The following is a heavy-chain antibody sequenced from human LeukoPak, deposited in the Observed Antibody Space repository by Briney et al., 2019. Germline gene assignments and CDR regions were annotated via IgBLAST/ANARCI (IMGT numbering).Heavy chain of an antibody. CDR3: ARDHGVAAAGTWWFDP. Sequence: SETLSLTCTVSGDSISSNYWSWIRQPPGKGLEWIGYIYYSGSTYYNPSLKSRVTISVDTSKNQFSLKLSSVTAADTAVYYCARDHGVAAAGTWWFDPWGQGTLVTVSS. CDR1: GDSISSNY. CDR2: IYYSGST. D-gene: IGHD6-13*01. V-gene: IGHV4-59*06. J-gene: IGHJ5*02.